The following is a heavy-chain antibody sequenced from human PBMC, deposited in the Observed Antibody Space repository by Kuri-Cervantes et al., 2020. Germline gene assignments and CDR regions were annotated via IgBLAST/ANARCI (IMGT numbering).Heavy chain of an antibody. CDR1: GFTFSDYY. Sequence: GGSLRLSCAAFGFTFSDYYMSWIRQAPGKGLEWVSYISSSGSTIYYADSVKGRFTISRDNAKNSLYLQMNSLRAEDTAVYYCARRVGRVSSYYMDVWGKGTTVTVSS. CDR3: ARRVGRVSSYYMDV. J-gene: IGHJ6*03. CDR2: ISSSGSTI. V-gene: IGHV3-11*04. D-gene: IGHD3-16*02.